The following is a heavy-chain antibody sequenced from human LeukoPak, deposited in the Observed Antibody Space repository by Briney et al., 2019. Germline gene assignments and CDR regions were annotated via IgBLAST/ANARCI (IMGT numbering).Heavy chain of an antibody. J-gene: IGHJ6*03. CDR3: AREGTGYYYMDV. Sequence: GGSLRLSCAASGFTFDDYAMHWVRQAPGKGLEWVSSISSSSSYIYYADSVKGRFTISRDNAKNSLYLQMNSLRAEDTAVYYCAREGTGYYYMDVWGKGTTVTVSS. CDR2: ISSSSSYI. CDR1: GFTFDDYA. D-gene: IGHD1-1*01. V-gene: IGHV3-21*01.